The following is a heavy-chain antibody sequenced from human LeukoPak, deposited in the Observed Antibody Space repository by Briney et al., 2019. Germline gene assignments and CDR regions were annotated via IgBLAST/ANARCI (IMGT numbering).Heavy chain of an antibody. D-gene: IGHD3-10*01. Sequence: TGGSLRLSCAASGFAFSSYAMSWVRQPPGKGLEWVSVISRRDDYTYYADSVKGRFTISRDNSKHTLYLQMNTLRAEDTAVYYCANDYRSGSFHDFWGQGTLVTVSS. J-gene: IGHJ4*02. V-gene: IGHV3-23*01. CDR3: ANDYRSGSFHDF. CDR1: GFAFSSYA. CDR2: ISRRDDYT.